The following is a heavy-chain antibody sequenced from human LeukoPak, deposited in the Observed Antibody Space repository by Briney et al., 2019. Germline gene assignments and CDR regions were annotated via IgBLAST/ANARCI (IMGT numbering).Heavy chain of an antibody. Sequence: SETLSLTCAVYGGSFSGYYWSWIRQPPRKGLEWIGEINHSGSTNYNPSLKSRVTISVDTSKNQFSLKLSSVTAADTAVYYCARGPRGLDYWGQGTLVTVSS. V-gene: IGHV4-34*01. CDR2: INHSGST. CDR3: ARGPRGLDY. CDR1: GGSFSGYY. J-gene: IGHJ4*02. D-gene: IGHD3-10*01.